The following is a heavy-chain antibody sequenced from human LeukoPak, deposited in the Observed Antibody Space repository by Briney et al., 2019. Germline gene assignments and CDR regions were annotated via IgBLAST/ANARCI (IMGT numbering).Heavy chain of an antibody. Sequence: GGSLRLSCAASGFTFSSYGMSWVRQAPGKGLEWVSSTSSSSSYIYYADSVKGRFTISRDNAKKSLYLQMNRLRAEDTAVYFCARADTSDILTGYSDYWGQGTLVTVSS. D-gene: IGHD3-9*01. J-gene: IGHJ4*02. CDR3: ARADTSDILTGYSDY. CDR1: GFTFSSYG. CDR2: TSSSSSYI. V-gene: IGHV3-21*01.